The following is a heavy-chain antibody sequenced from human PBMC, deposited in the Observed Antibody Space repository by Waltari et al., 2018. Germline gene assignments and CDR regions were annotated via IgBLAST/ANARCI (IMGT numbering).Heavy chain of an antibody. J-gene: IGHJ4*02. CDR3: ARHDYGGY. V-gene: IGHV3-66*04. Sequence: EVHLVESGGVLAQPGGSLGLSCADSGFTVSSDFMSGVRQAPGKGLEWVSVIQSDGTTYYADSVKGRFTVSRDTSKNTVYLQMNSLRDEDTAVYYCARHDYGGYWGQGTLVTVSS. CDR1: GFTVSSDF. D-gene: IGHD4-17*01. CDR2: IQSDGTT.